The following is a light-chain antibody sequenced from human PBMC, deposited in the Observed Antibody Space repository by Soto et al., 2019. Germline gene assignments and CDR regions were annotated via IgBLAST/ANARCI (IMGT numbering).Light chain of an antibody. V-gene: IGKV1D-12*01. CDR3: QQANSFPWT. J-gene: IGKJ1*01. Sequence: DIQMTQSPSSVSASVGDRVTITCRARQDISGWLAWFQQKPGKAPNLLIYAASILQSGVPSRFSGSGSGTDFTLTITYLQPEDCATYYCQQANSFPWTVGQGTKVEL. CDR2: AAS. CDR1: QDISGW.